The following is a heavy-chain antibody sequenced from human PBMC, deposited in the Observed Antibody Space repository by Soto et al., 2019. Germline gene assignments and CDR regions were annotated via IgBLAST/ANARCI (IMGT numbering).Heavy chain of an antibody. Sequence: SVKVSCKASGGTFSNYAISWVRQAPGQGLEWMGGIILPFGTANYAQKFQGRVTITADESMTTAYMELSGLRSEDTAVYYCERGPDYAGYFDYWGQGTLVTVSS. CDR2: IILPFGTA. D-gene: IGHD4-17*01. V-gene: IGHV1-69*13. J-gene: IGHJ4*02. CDR1: GGTFSNYA. CDR3: ERGPDYAGYFDY.